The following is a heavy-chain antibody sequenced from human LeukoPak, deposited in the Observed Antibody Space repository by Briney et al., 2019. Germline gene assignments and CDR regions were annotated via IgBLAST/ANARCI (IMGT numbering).Heavy chain of an antibody. CDR2: INPSGGST. D-gene: IGHD5-12*01. V-gene: IGHV1-46*01. CDR3: ARAPGYGQQYYYYYGMDV. J-gene: IGHJ6*02. Sequence: ASVKVSCKASGYTFTSYYMHWVRQAPGQGLEWMGIINPSGGSTSYAQKFQGRVTMTRDTSTSTIYMELSSLRSEDTAVYYCARAPGYGQQYYYYYGMDVWGQGTTVTVSS. CDR1: GYTFTSYY.